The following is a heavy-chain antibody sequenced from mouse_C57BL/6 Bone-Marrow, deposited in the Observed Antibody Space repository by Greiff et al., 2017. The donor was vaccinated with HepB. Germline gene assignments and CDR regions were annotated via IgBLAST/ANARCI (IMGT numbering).Heavy chain of an antibody. J-gene: IGHJ2*01. CDR1: GYTFTSYW. V-gene: IGHV1-64*01. CDR2: IHPNSGST. Sequence: QVQLQQPGAELVKPGASVKLSCKASGYTFTSYWMHWVKQRPGQGLEWIGMIHPNSGSTNYNEKFKSKATLTVDKSSSTAYMQLSSLTSEDSAVYYCARRENFYYYGSRPPYFDYWGQGTTLTVSS. CDR3: ARRENFYYYGSRPPYFDY. D-gene: IGHD1-1*01.